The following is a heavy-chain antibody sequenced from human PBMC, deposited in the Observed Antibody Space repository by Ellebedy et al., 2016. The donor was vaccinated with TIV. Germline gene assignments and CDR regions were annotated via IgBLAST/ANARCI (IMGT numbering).Heavy chain of an antibody. D-gene: IGHD4-17*01. CDR1: GGSFSGHY. V-gene: IGHV4-34*01. Sequence: MPSETLSLTCAAYGGSFSGHYWSWIRQPPGKGPEWIGEIHDSGTTKYNPSLVSRVTISLDMPKNQFSLKLTSVTAADTAVYYCGKGGGWDYGDYGVVDYWGQGTLVTVSS. J-gene: IGHJ4*02. CDR2: IHDSGTT. CDR3: GKGGGWDYGDYGVVDY.